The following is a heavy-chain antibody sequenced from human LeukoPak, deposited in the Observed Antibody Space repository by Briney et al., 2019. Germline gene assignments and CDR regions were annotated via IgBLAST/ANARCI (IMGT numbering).Heavy chain of an antibody. CDR1: GFTVSSNY. J-gene: IGHJ3*02. Sequence: GGSLRLSCAASGFTVSSNYMSWVRQAPGKGLEWVSVIYSGGSTYYADSVKGRFTISRDNSKNTLYLQMNSLRAEDTAVYYCAKPCRSGLSPFDAFDIWGQGTMVTVSS. CDR3: AKPCRSGLSPFDAFDI. D-gene: IGHD6-19*01. CDR2: IYSGGST. V-gene: IGHV3-66*04.